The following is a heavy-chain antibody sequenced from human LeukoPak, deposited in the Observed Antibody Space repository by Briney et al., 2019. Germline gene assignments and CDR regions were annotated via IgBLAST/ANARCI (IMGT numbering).Heavy chain of an antibody. CDR1: TDSISSSSHH. CDR2: IYYGRTT. V-gene: IGHV4-39*01. CDR3: VRHDGRGGATMGALDS. D-gene: IGHD5-12*01. J-gene: IGHJ4*02. Sequence: PSETLSLTCTVSTDSISSSSHHWGWIRQSPGKGLEWFGSIYYGRTTYYNPSLNSRVAISVVTSKNQFSLQLNSVTAADTAVYYCVRHDGRGGATMGALDSWSQGSLVTVSS.